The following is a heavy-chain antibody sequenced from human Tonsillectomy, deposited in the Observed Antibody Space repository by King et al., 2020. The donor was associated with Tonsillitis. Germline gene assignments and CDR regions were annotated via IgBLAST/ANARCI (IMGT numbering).Heavy chain of an antibody. CDR3: ARGPGSPYYYGMDV. Sequence: QLVESGGGLVQPGGSLRLSCAASGFTVSSIYMNCVRQAPGKGLEWVSVIYRGGSTYSADSVKGRFTSSRDNSKNTVYLQMSSLRAEDTAAYYCARGPGSPYYYGMDVWGQGTTVTVSS. CDR2: IYRGGST. V-gene: IGHV3-66*01. CDR1: GFTVSSIY. J-gene: IGHJ6*02. D-gene: IGHD3-10*01.